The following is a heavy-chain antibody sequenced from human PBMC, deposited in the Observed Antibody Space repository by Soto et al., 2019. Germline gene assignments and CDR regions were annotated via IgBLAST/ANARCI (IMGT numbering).Heavy chain of an antibody. J-gene: IGHJ5*02. D-gene: IGHD6-19*01. CDR1: GGTFSSYA. V-gene: IGHV1-69*01. Sequence: QVQLVQSGAEVKKPGSSVKVSCKASGGTFSSYAISWVRQAPGQGIEWMGGIIPIFGTANYAQKFQGRVTITADESTSTAYMELSSVRSEDTAVYYCARDGSRAVAGVAWFDPWGQGTLVTVSS. CDR3: ARDGSRAVAGVAWFDP. CDR2: IIPIFGTA.